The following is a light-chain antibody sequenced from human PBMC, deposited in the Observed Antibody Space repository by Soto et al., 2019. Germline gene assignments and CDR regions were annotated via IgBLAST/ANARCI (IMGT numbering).Light chain of an antibody. CDR3: QDYNSWT. J-gene: IGKJ1*01. V-gene: IGKV1-5*03. CDR1: QSISTW. Sequence: DIPMTQSPSTLSASVGDRVTITCRASQSISTWLSWYQQKPGKAPKVLIYKASNLQSGVSSRFSGSGSGTEFTLTISSLQPDDFATYYCQDYNSWTFGQGTKVDIK. CDR2: KAS.